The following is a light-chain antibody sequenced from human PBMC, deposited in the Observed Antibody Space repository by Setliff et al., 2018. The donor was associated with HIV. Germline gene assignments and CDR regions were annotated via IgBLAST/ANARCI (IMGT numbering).Light chain of an antibody. Sequence: QSVLTQPASVSGSPGQSITISCTGTSSDLGSYNSVSWYQQHPGKAPKLKIYDVSKRPSGVPDRFSGSKSGNTASLTIPGLQAEDEADYYCCSYAGSYTYVFGTGTKVTVL. J-gene: IGLJ1*01. CDR1: SSDLGSYNS. V-gene: IGLV2-11*01. CDR3: CSYAGSYTYV. CDR2: DVS.